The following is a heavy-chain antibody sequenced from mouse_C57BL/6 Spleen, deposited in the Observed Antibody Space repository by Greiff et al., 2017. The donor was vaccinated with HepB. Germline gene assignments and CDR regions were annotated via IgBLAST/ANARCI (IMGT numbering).Heavy chain of an antibody. CDR1: GYTFTSYW. D-gene: IGHD2-3*01. V-gene: IGHV1-53*01. J-gene: IGHJ4*01. CDR2: INPSNGGT. CDR3: ANDDYYYYPMDY. Sequence: QVQLQQPGTELVKPGASVKLSCKASGYTFTSYWMHWVKQRPGQGLEWIGNINPSNGGTNYNEKFKSKATLTVDKSSSTAYMQLNSLTSEDSAFYFCANDDYYYYPMDYWGQGTSVTVSS.